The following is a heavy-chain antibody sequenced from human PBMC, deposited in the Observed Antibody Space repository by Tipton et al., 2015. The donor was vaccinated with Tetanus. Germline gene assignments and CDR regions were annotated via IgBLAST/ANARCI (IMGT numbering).Heavy chain of an antibody. CDR2: INPNSGGT. V-gene: IGHV1-2*02. Sequence: QSGPEVKKPGASVKVSCKASGYTFTSYDINWVRQAPGQGLEWMGWINPNSGGTNYAQRFQGRVTMTRDTSISTAYMELSRLRSDDTAVYYCAREAMAAAGTGDYWGQGTLVTVSS. D-gene: IGHD6-13*01. CDR1: GYTFTSYD. CDR3: AREAMAAAGTGDY. J-gene: IGHJ4*02.